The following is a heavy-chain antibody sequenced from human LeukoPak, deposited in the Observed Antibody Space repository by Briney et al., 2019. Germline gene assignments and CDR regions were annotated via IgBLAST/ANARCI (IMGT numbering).Heavy chain of an antibody. CDR3: AREGGGYSYGYGPELDY. Sequence: GGSLRLSCAASGFTFSSYGMNWVRQAPGKGLEWVSYISSSGSTIYYADSVKGRFTISRDNAKNSLYLQINSLRAEDTAVYYCAREGGGYSYGYGPELDYWGQGTLVTVSS. J-gene: IGHJ4*02. CDR2: ISSSGSTI. CDR1: GFTFSSYG. D-gene: IGHD5-18*01. V-gene: IGHV3-48*03.